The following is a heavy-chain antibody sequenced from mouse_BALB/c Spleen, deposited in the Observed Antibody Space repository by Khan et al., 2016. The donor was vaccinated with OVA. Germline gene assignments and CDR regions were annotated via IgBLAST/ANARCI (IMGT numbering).Heavy chain of an antibody. CDR3: ARGRAAYYRNDGGAMEY. J-gene: IGHJ4*01. V-gene: IGHV9-4*02. CDR2: INTHSGVP. D-gene: IGHD2-14*01. Sequence: QIQLVQSGPELKKPGETVRISCKASGYTFTTAGIQWVQKMPGKGLKWIGWINTHSGVPKYAEDFKGRFAFSLEISVNTAYLQITNLKNEDTATNFWARGRAAYYRNDGGAMEYWGQGTSVTVSA. CDR1: GYTFTTAG.